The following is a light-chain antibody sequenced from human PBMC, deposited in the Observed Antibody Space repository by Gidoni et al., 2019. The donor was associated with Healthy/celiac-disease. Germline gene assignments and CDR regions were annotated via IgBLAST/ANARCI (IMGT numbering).Light chain of an antibody. J-gene: IGKJ4*01. CDR1: QSISSY. CDR2: AAS. Sequence: DLQMTPSPSSLSASVGDRVTITCRASQSISSYLNWYQQKPGKAPKLLIYAASSLQSGVPSRFSGSGSGTDFTLTISSLQPEDFATYYCQQSYSTPQITFGGGTKVEIK. V-gene: IGKV1-39*01. CDR3: QQSYSTPQIT.